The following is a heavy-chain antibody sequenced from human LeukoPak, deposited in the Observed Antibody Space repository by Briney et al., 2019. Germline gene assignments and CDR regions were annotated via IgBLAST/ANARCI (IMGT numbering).Heavy chain of an antibody. V-gene: IGHV3-74*01. CDR3: ARDLWNYYDSSGYYYQDY. Sequence: QPGGSLRLSCAASGFTFSSYWMHWVRQAPGKGLVWVSRINSDGSSTSYADSVKGRFTISRDNAKNTLYLQMNSLRAEDTAVYYCARDLWNYYDSSGYYYQDYWGQGTLVTVSS. D-gene: IGHD3-22*01. CDR1: GFTFSSYW. J-gene: IGHJ4*02. CDR2: INSDGSST.